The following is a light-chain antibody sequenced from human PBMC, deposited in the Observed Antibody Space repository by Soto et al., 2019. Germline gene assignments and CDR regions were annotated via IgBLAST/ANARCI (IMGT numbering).Light chain of an antibody. CDR1: QRISYY. Sequence: DIQMTQSPSSLSASVGDRVTITCRASQRISYYLNWFQQKPGRAPKLLIYAASSLEAGVPSRYSGSGSGTDFTLTISSLQPEDFATYYCQQSYGTPFTFGQGTRLEIK. J-gene: IGKJ5*01. V-gene: IGKV1-39*01. CDR3: QQSYGTPFT. CDR2: AAS.